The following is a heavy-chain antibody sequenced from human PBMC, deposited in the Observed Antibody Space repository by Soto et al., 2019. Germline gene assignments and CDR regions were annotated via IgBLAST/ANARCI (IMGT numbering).Heavy chain of an antibody. CDR3: ARHYPDIVVVVAAPLGNFDY. CDR2: IYYSGST. CDR1: GGSISSSSYY. J-gene: IGHJ4*02. Sequence: SETLSLTCTVSGGSISSSSYYWGWIRQPPGKGLEWIGSIYYSGSTYYNPSLKSRVTISVDTSKNQFSLKLSSVTAADTAVYYCARHYPDIVVVVAAPLGNFDYWGQGTLVTVSS. D-gene: IGHD2-15*01. V-gene: IGHV4-39*01.